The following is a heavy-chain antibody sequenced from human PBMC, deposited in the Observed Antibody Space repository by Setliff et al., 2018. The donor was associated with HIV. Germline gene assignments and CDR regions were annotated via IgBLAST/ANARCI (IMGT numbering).Heavy chain of an antibody. V-gene: IGHV4-59*08. CDR1: GGSIRSYY. CDR3: ARQITIPGVAVTPVDY. J-gene: IGHJ4*02. Sequence: SETLSLTCTVSGGSIRSYYWSWIRQSPGKGLEWIGYVFYNGDTAYNPSLKSRLTISVDTSKSQFSLKLTSVTAADTAVYYCARQITIPGVAVTPVDYWGQGALVTVSS. D-gene: IGHD3-3*01. CDR2: VFYNGDT.